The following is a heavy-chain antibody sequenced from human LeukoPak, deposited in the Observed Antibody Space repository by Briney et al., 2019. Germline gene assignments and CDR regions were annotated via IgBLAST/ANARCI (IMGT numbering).Heavy chain of an antibody. Sequence: ASVKVSCKASGYTFTSYGISWVRQAPGQGLEWMGWISAYNGNTNYAQKLQGRVTMTTDTSTSTAYMELRSLRSDDTAVYYCARGLDDYGDYDAKSWFDPWGQGTLVTVSS. D-gene: IGHD4-17*01. CDR2: ISAYNGNT. CDR1: GYTFTSYG. J-gene: IGHJ5*02. V-gene: IGHV1-18*01. CDR3: ARGLDDYGDYDAKSWFDP.